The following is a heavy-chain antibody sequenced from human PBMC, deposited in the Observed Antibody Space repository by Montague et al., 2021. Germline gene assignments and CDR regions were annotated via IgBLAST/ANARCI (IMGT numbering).Heavy chain of an antibody. V-gene: IGHV4-4*09. J-gene: IGHJ4*02. CDR3: ARGEGVVPAARFDF. D-gene: IGHD3-16*01. CDR2: FAQSVASGASGST. CDR1: GGSISTYY. Sequence: SETLSLTCAVSGGSISTYYWTWIRQSPGKGLEYIGYFAQSVASGASGSTNYHPSLRGRATVSVDSSKNQVSLKMTSVTATDTGVYYCARGEGVVPAARFDFWGRGTLVTVSS.